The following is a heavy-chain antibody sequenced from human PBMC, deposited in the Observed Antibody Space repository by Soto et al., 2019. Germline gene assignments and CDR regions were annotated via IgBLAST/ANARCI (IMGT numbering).Heavy chain of an antibody. Sequence: SVKVSCKASGFTFTSSAMQWVRQARGQRLEWIGWIVVGSGNTNYAQKFQERVTITRVMSTSTAYMELSSLRSEDTAVYYCAAGSYYNEGWFDPWGQGTLVTVSS. V-gene: IGHV1-58*02. CDR3: AAGSYYNEGWFDP. CDR2: IVVGSGNT. CDR1: GFTFTSSA. D-gene: IGHD3-10*01. J-gene: IGHJ5*02.